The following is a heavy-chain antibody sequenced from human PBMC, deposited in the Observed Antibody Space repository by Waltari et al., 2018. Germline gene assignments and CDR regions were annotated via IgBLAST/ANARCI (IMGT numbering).Heavy chain of an antibody. J-gene: IGHJ5*02. CDR1: GFTFSTFW. D-gene: IGHD1-26*01. Sequence: EVQLVESGGGLVHPGGSLRLSCEASGFTFSTFWVHWVRQVPGKGLVWVSRIKSDGSATRYADSVKGRFTISRDNAKNRVYLQMNSLRVEDTAVYHCASDVHSGRYGWFDPWGQGTLVTVSS. CDR2: IKSDGSAT. V-gene: IGHV3-74*01. CDR3: ASDVHSGRYGWFDP.